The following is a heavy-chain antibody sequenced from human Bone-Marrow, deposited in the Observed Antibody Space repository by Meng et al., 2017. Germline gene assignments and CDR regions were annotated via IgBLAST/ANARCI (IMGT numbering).Heavy chain of an antibody. V-gene: IGHV1-2*02. D-gene: IGHD3-10*01. CDR1: GYTFTDYY. CDR3: ARGSRIGELADY. Sequence: ASVKVSCKASGYTFTDYYMHWVRQAPGQGLEWMGWMNPNSGGTSYAQKFQGRVTMTRDTSTSTVYMELSSLRSEDTAVYYCARGSRIGELADYWGQGTLVTVSS. J-gene: IGHJ4*02. CDR2: MNPNSGGT.